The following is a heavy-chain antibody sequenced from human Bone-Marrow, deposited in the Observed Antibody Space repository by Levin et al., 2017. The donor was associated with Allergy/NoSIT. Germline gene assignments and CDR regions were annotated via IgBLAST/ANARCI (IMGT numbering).Heavy chain of an antibody. CDR3: AGSSYSNSWFDG. D-gene: IGHD4-11*01. Sequence: GGSLRLSCTVSRFLVSSNYMSWVRQALGKGLEWVSMIYADGRKYYADSAKGRFTISRDISKNIVYLQMNNLRVDDTALYYSAGSSYSNSWFDGWGQGTRVTVSS. CDR1: RFLVSSNY. CDR2: IYADGRK. V-gene: IGHV3-53*01. J-gene: IGHJ5*02.